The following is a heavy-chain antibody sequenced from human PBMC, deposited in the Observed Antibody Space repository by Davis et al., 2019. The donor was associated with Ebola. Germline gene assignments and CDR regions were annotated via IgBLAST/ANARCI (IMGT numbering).Heavy chain of an antibody. CDR3: ARGLWLAFDI. D-gene: IGHD3-10*01. V-gene: IGHV3-11*04. CDR2: ISSSGSTI. J-gene: IGHJ3*02. Sequence: GESLKISCAASGFTFSDYYMSWIRQAPGKGLEWVSYISSSGSTIYYADSVKGRFTISRDNAKNSLYLQMNSLRDEDTAVYYCARGLWLAFDIWGQGTMVTVSS. CDR1: GFTFSDYY.